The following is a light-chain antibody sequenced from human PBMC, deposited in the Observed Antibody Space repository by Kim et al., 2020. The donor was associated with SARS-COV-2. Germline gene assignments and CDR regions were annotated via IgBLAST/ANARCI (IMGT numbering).Light chain of an antibody. CDR2: GKN. CDR3: NSRDSSGNHV. CDR1: SLRSYY. V-gene: IGLV3-19*01. J-gene: IGLJ1*01. Sequence: SSELTQDPAVSVALGQTVRITCQGDSLRSYYASWYQQKPGQAPVLVIYGKNNRPSGIPDRFSGSSSGNTASLTITGVQAEDEADYYCNSRDSSGNHVFGT.